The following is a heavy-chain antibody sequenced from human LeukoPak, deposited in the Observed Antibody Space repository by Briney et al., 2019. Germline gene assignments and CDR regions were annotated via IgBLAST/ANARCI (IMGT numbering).Heavy chain of an antibody. V-gene: IGHV5-51*01. CDR3: ASPYPREYCSSSSCCFNY. CDR1: GYSFSSYW. Sequence: GESLKISCRASGYSFSSYWIGWVRQMPGKGLEWMGIIYPGDSDTRYSPSFQGQVTISADKSISTAYLQWSSLKASDTAMYYCASPYPREYCSSSSCCFNYWGQGTLVTVSS. D-gene: IGHD2-15*01. J-gene: IGHJ4*02. CDR2: IYPGDSDT.